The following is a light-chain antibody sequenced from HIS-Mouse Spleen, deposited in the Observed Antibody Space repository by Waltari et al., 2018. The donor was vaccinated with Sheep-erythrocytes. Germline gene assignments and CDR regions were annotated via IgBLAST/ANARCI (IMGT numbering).Light chain of an antibody. CDR3: AAWDDSLSGPV. J-gene: IGLJ2*01. Sequence: TPGQRVTISCSGSSSNIGSNYVYWYQQLPGTAPKLLIYRNNQRPSGVPDRCSGPNSGTSASLAISGLRSEDEADYYCAAWDDSLSGPVFGGGTKLTVL. V-gene: IGLV1-47*01. CDR2: RNN. CDR1: SSNIGSNY.